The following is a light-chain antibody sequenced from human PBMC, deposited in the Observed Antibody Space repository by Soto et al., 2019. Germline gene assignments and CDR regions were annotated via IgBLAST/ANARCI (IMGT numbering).Light chain of an antibody. J-gene: IGLJ1*01. CDR2: GNN. CDR3: ATWDDSLNGYV. Sequence: QSVLTQPPSASGTPGQRVTISCSGSSSNIGSNTVIWYQQLPGTAPNLLTFGNNQRPSGVPDRFSGSKSGTSASLAISGLQSEDEADYYCATWDDSLNGYVFGTGTKVTVL. V-gene: IGLV1-44*01. CDR1: SSNIGSNT.